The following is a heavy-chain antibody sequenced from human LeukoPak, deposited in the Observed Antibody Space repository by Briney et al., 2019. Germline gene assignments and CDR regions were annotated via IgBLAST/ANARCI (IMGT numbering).Heavy chain of an antibody. V-gene: IGHV3-30-3*01. CDR1: GFTFSSYA. J-gene: IGHJ4*02. Sequence: GGSLRLSCAASGFTFSSYAMHWVRQAPGKGLEWVAVISYDGSNKYYADSVKGRFTISRDNSKNTLYLQMNSLRAEDTAVYYCARALYGDYEGPFDYWGQGTLVTVSS. CDR2: ISYDGSNK. D-gene: IGHD4-17*01. CDR3: ARALYGDYEGPFDY.